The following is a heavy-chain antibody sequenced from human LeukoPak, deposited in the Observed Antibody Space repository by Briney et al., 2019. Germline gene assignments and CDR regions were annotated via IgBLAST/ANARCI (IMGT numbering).Heavy chain of an antibody. CDR3: AKGTTSGYYYVDYFDY. CDR1: GFTFSTYA. CDR2: ISGGAGST. J-gene: IGHJ4*02. Sequence: GRSLRLSCAASGFTFSTYAMSWVRQAPGKGLEWVSTISGGAGSTYYVDSVKGRFTISRDNSKNTLFLQMNSLRAEDTAVYYCAKGTTSGYYYVDYFDYWGQGILVTVSS. V-gene: IGHV3-23*01. D-gene: IGHD3-22*01.